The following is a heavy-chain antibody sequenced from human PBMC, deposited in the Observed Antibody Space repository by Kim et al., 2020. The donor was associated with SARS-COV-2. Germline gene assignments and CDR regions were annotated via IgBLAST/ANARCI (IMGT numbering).Heavy chain of an antibody. CDR1: GGSISSGGYS. V-gene: IGHV4-30-2*01. CDR3: ARAGSFGRFGEFPPFFDY. D-gene: IGHD3-10*01. J-gene: IGHJ4*02. Sequence: SETLSLTSAVSGGSISSGGYSWSWIRQPPGKGLEWIGYIYHSGSTYYNPSLKSRVTISVDRSKNQFSLKLSSVTAADTAVYYCARAGSFGRFGEFPPFFDYWGQGTLVTVSS. CDR2: IYHSGST.